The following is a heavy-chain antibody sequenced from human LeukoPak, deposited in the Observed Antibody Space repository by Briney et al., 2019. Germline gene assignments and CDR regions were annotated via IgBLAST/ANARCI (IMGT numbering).Heavy chain of an antibody. D-gene: IGHD5-18*01. CDR2: IYSGGGT. CDR3: VAEDTY. J-gene: IGHJ4*02. V-gene: IGHV3-53*01. Sequence: GGSLRLSCAASGLSVTNTYMTWVRQAPGKGLEWVSVIYSGGGTNYADSLKGRFSISRDNSKNTLYLQMNSLRAEDTGVYYCVAEDTYWGQGTLVTVSS. CDR1: GLSVTNTY.